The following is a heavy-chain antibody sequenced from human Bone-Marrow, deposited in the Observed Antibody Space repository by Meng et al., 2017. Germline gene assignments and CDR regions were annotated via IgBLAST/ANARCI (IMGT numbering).Heavy chain of an antibody. D-gene: IGHD2-2*01. CDR1: GFTFSSYG. CDR3: ARDDIVVVPAAYQTPHDAFDI. CDR2: IWYDGSNK. Sequence: GGSLRLSCAASGFTFSSYGMHWVRQAPGNGLEWVAVIWYDGSNKYYADSVKGRFTISRDNSKNTLYLQMNSLRAEDTSVYYCARDDIVVVPAAYQTPHDAFDIWGQGTMVTVSS. V-gene: IGHV3-33*01. J-gene: IGHJ3*02.